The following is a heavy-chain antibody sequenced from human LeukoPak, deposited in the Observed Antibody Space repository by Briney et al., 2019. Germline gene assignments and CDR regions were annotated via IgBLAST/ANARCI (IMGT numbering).Heavy chain of an antibody. CDR1: GDSISRNSHY. CDR3: ARGRPSGDFFDY. V-gene: IGHV4-61*02. Sequence: SETLSLTCTVSGDSISRNSHYWCWIRQSAGKGLEWIGRLNPSGRIDYNPSLKSRLTMSLDPSENKFSLKLSSVTAADTALYYCARGRPSGDFFDYWGQGALVTVCS. J-gene: IGHJ4*02. CDR2: LNPSGRI. D-gene: IGHD4-17*01.